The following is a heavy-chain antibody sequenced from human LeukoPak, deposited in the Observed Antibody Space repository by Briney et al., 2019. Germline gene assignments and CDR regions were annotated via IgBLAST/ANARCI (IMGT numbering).Heavy chain of an antibody. J-gene: IGHJ5*02. CDR2: MNPNSGNT. Sequence: ASVKVSCKASGYTSSSHDIYWVRQAPGQGLEWMGWMNPNSGNTGYAQKFQGRVTMTRNTSISTAYMELSSLRSEDTAVYYCARGVYLRGLYCSSTSCYPTNWFDPWGQGTLVTVSS. CDR1: GYTSSSHD. CDR3: ARGVYLRGLYCSSTSCYPTNWFDP. D-gene: IGHD2-2*01. V-gene: IGHV1-8*01.